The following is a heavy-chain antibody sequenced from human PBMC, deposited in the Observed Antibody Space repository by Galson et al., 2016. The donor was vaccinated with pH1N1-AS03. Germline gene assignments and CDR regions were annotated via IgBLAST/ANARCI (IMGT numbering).Heavy chain of an antibody. J-gene: IGHJ6*03. D-gene: IGHD6-19*01. V-gene: IGHV4-39*01. CDR2: VSYSGTT. CDR3: AGYEMTYSNGWYYLDV. Sequence: ETLSLTCTVSGASITSSPYYWGWIRQPPGKGLEWIASVSYSGTTFYKSSLKRRATISVDTSENEFALRLTTVTAADTAVYYCAGYEMTYSNGWYYLDVWGKGTMVPVSS. CDR1: GASITSSPYY.